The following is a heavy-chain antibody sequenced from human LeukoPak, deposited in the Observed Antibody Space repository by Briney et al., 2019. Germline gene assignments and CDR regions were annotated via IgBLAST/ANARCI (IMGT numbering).Heavy chain of an antibody. V-gene: IGHV4-59*01. CDR2: IYYSGST. D-gene: IGHD6-13*01. CDR1: GGSISSYY. J-gene: IGHJ6*02. CDR3: ARDRLRSSWYGLGYYYGMDV. Sequence: SETLSLTCTVSGGSISSYYWSWIRQPPGKGLEWIGYIYYSGSTNYNPSLKSRVTISVDTSKSQFSLKLSPVTAADTAVYYCARDRLRSSWYGLGYYYGMDVWGQGTTVTVSS.